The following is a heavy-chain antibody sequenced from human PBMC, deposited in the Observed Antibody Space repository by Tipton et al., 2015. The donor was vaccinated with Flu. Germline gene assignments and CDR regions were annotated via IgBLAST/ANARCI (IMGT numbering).Heavy chain of an antibody. D-gene: IGHD1-26*01. Sequence: TLSLTCAVSGYSIRSSNYYWGWIRQPPGKGLEWIGNIFHSGNSYHNPSLKSRVTMSIETSRNQFSLKLSSVTAADTAVFYCARGGWEPHGGWFDPWGQGILVTVSS. CDR3: ARGGWEPHGGWFDP. J-gene: IGHJ5*02. V-gene: IGHV4-39*07. CDR1: GYSIRSSNYY. CDR2: IFHSGNS.